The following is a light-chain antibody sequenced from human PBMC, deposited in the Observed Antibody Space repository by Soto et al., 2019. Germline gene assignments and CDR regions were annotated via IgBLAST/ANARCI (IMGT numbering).Light chain of an antibody. Sequence: EIVLTQSPATLSVSPGERVSLSCRASQSVDINLAWYQQKPGQAPRLLIYGASSRATGIPDRFSGSGSGTDFTLTISRLEPEDFAVYYCQQYDSSPRTFGQGTKVDIK. CDR3: QQYDSSPRT. V-gene: IGKV3-20*01. CDR1: QSVDIN. J-gene: IGKJ1*01. CDR2: GAS.